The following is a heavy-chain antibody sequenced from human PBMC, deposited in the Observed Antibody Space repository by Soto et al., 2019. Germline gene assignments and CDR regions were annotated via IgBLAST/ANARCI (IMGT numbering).Heavy chain of an antibody. Sequence: HPGGSLRLSCAASGFTFSSYAMSWVRQAPGKGLEWVSAISGSGGSTYYADSAKGRFTISRDNSKNTLYLQMNSLRAEDTAVYYCAKDGDYYDSSGYFDYWGQGTLVTVSS. CDR1: GFTFSSYA. J-gene: IGHJ4*02. CDR2: ISGSGGST. V-gene: IGHV3-23*01. D-gene: IGHD3-22*01. CDR3: AKDGDYYDSSGYFDY.